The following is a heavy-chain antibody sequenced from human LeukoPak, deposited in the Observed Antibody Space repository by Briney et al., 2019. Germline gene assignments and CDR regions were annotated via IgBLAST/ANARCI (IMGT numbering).Heavy chain of an antibody. CDR2: IRYDGSNK. Sequence: PGGSLRLSCAASGFTFSSYGMHWVRQAPGKGLEWVAFIRYDGSNKYYADSVKGRFTISRDNSKDTLYLQMNSLRAEDTAVYYCAKDDTAAIDYWGQGTLVTVSS. V-gene: IGHV3-30*02. J-gene: IGHJ4*02. CDR1: GFTFSSYG. D-gene: IGHD5-18*01. CDR3: AKDDTAAIDY.